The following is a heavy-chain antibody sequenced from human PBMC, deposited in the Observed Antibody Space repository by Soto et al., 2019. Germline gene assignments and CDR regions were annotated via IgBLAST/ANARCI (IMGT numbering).Heavy chain of an antibody. CDR3: AHGGNYYDNSGYYFDY. D-gene: IGHD3-22*01. J-gene: IGHJ4*02. CDR1: GGSVSSGNYY. CDR2: IYWDDDK. Sequence: TLSLTCTVSGGSVSSGNYYWSWIRQPPGKALEWLALIYWDDDKRYSPSLKNRLTITKDTSKNQVVLTMTSMDPVDAATYYCAHGGNYYDNSGYYFDYWGQGTPVTAAS. V-gene: IGHV2-5*08.